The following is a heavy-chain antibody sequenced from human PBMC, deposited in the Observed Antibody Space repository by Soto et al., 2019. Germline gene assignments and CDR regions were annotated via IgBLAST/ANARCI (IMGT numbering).Heavy chain of an antibody. Sequence: QVQLQESGPGLVKPSWTLSLTCAVSGGSISSSNWWSWVRQPPGKGLEWIGEIYHSGSTNYNPSLKSRVTISVDKSKTQFPRKLSSVTAAATAVYYCPSVRGGYYYAMDVWGQGTTVTVSS. CDR2: IYHSGST. D-gene: IGHD3-10*02. CDR3: PSVRGGYYYAMDV. V-gene: IGHV4-4*02. J-gene: IGHJ6*02. CDR1: GGSISSSNW.